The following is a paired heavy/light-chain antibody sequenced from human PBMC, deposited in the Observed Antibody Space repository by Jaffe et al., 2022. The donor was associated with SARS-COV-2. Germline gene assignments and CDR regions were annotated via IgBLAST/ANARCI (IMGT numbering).Heavy chain of an antibody. CDR3: ARVKRGSPPLHAYYYYGMDV. J-gene: IGHJ6*02. CDR2: IYYSGST. CDR1: GGSISSYY. D-gene: IGHD3-16*01. Sequence: QVQLQESGPGLVKPSETLSLTCTVSGGSISSYYWSWIRQPPGKGLEWIGYIYYSGSTNYNPSLKSRVTISVDTSKNQFSLKLSSVTAADTAVYYCARVKRGSPPLHAYYYYGMDVWGQGTTVTVSS. V-gene: IGHV4-59*01.
Light chain of an antibody. CDR2: AAS. V-gene: IGKV1-39*01. J-gene: IGKJ1*01. Sequence: DIQMTQSPSSLSASVGDRVTITCRASQSISSYLNWYQQKPGKAPKLLIYAASSLQSGVPSRFSGSGSGTDFTLTISSLQPEDFATYYCQQSYSTLQWTFGQGTKVEIK. CDR1: QSISSY. CDR3: QQSYSTLQWT.